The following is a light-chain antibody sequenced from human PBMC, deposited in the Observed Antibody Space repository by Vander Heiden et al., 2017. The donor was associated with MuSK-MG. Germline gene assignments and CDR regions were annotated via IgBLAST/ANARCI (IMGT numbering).Light chain of an antibody. Sequence: EIVMTQSPATLSVSPGERATLSCRASQSIGTNLAWYQQKPGQAPRLLIFGASTRDTGIPARFSGSGYGTEFTLTISSRQSEDFAVYYCQLGDTWPPLIFGQGTRLEI. J-gene: IGKJ5*01. CDR2: GAS. CDR1: QSIGTN. CDR3: QLGDTWPPLI. V-gene: IGKV3D-15*01.